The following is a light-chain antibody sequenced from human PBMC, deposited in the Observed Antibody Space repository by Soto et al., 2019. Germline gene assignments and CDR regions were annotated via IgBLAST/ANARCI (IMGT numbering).Light chain of an antibody. Sequence: EMVLTQSPGTLSLSPMEIATLSFRASQSVSSSYLAWYQQKPGQAPRLLIYGASSRATGIPDRFSGSGSGTDFTLTISRLEPEDFAVYYCQQYGSSPVTFGQGTKVDIK. CDR1: QSVSSSY. J-gene: IGKJ1*01. V-gene: IGKV3-20*01. CDR2: GAS. CDR3: QQYGSSPVT.